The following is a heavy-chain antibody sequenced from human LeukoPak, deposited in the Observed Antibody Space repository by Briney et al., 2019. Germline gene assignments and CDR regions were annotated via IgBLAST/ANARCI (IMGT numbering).Heavy chain of an antibody. CDR3: VRGAPSAAD. CDR2: ISGSSSDI. Sequence: PGGSLRLSCAASGFTFSDTYMSWIRQPPGKGLEWVSYISGSSSDIKYADSVEGRFTVSRDNAKNTLYVQMNSLRVEDSAVYYCVRGAPSAADWGQGTLVTVSS. CDR1: GFTFSDTY. J-gene: IGHJ4*02. V-gene: IGHV3-11*06.